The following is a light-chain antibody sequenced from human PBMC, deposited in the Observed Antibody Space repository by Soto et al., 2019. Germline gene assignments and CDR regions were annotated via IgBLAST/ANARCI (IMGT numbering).Light chain of an antibody. CDR1: QSVSSN. V-gene: IGKV3-15*01. CDR2: GAS. Sequence: EIVMTQSPATLSVSPGERATLSCRASQSVSSNLAWYQQKPGQAPRLLIYGASTRATGIPARFSGSGSGTDLTLTISSLQSEDFAVYYCQQYNDWSWTFGQGTKVEIK. J-gene: IGKJ1*01. CDR3: QQYNDWSWT.